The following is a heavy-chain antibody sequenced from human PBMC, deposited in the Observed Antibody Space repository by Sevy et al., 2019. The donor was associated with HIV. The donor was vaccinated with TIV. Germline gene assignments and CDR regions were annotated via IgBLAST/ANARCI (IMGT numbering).Heavy chain of an antibody. V-gene: IGHV4-4*07. J-gene: IGHJ6*02. Sequence: SETLSLTCTVSGGSISTFFWSWIRQPAGKGLEWIGRIYNTGGTNYNPSLQSRVTMSVDTSKNQFSLKLTSVTVADTAVYYCPREGTTVDRGMDVRGQGTTVTVSS. D-gene: IGHD4-4*01. CDR1: GGSISTFF. CDR2: IYNTGGT. CDR3: PREGTTVDRGMDV.